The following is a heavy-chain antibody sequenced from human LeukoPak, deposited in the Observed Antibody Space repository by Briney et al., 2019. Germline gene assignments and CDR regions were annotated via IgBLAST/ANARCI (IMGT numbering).Heavy chain of an antibody. D-gene: IGHD4-11*01. V-gene: IGHV1-18*03. CDR1: GYSFTSFG. Sequence: ASVKVSCKASGYSFTSFGITWVRQAPGQGLEWMGWISVYNGNTNYAQKVQGRVTMTTDTSTSTAYMELRSLRSDDMAVYYCARADYSNYGVGHYYYYYMDVWGKGTTVIVSS. J-gene: IGHJ6*03. CDR2: ISVYNGNT. CDR3: ARADYSNYGVGHYYYYYMDV.